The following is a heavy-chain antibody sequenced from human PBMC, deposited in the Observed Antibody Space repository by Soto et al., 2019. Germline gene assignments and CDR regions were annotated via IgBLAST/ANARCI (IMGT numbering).Heavy chain of an antibody. CDR1: GGSISSSGYY. J-gene: IGHJ4*02. Sequence: QLQLQESGPGLVKPSETLSLTCTVSGGSISSSGYYWGGIRQPPGNGLEWIGFMYYSGSTYYNPSLKSRITLSGDTSKNQFSLKLSSVTAADTALYYCARAPLKPYSSGYFPLWGQGTLVTVSS. CDR3: ARAPLKPYSSGYFPL. V-gene: IGHV4-39*01. D-gene: IGHD3-22*01. CDR2: MYYSGST.